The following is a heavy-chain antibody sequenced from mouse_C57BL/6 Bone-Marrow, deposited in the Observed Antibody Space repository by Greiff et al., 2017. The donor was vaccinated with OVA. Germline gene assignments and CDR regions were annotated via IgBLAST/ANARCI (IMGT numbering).Heavy chain of an antibody. CDR1: GYAFTNYL. CDR2: INPGSGGT. CDR3: ARPYGSSYRYFDV. V-gene: IGHV1-54*01. Sequence: QVQLQQSGAELVRPGPSVKVSCKASGYAFTNYLIEWVKQRPGQGLEWIGVINPGSGGTNYNEKFKGKATLTADKSSSTAYMQLSSLTSEDSAVYFCARPYGSSYRYFDVWGTGTTVTVSS. J-gene: IGHJ1*03. D-gene: IGHD1-1*01.